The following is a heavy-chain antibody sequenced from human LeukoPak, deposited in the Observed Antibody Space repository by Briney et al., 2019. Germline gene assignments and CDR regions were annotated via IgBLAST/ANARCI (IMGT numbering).Heavy chain of an antibody. CDR1: GGSISSGGYS. J-gene: IGHJ5*02. Sequence: SQTLSLTCAVSGGSISSGGYSWSWIRQPPGKGLEWIGYIYHSGGTYYNPSLKSRVTISVDRSKNQFSLKLSSVTAADTAVYYCARAVVDFWSGYTPNWFDPWGQGTLVTVSS. CDR3: ARAVVDFWSGYTPNWFDP. CDR2: IYHSGGT. V-gene: IGHV4-30-2*01. D-gene: IGHD3-3*01.